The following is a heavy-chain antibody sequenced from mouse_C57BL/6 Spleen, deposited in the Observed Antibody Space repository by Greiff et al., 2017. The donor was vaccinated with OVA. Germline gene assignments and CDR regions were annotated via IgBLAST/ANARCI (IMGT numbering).Heavy chain of an antibody. Sequence: VMLVESGAELVRPGTSVKVSCKASGYAFTNYLIEWVKQRPGQGLEWIGVINPGSGGTNYNEKFKGKATLTADKSSSTAYMQLSSLTSEDSAVYFCARSGVGLYYFDYWGQGTTLTVSS. D-gene: IGHD1-1*02. J-gene: IGHJ2*01. CDR1: GYAFTNYL. V-gene: IGHV1-54*01. CDR2: INPGSGGT. CDR3: ARSGVGLYYFDY.